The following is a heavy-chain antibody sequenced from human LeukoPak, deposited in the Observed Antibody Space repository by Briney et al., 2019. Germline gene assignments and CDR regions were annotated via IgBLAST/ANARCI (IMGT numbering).Heavy chain of an antibody. CDR2: INPNSGDT. D-gene: IGHD3-16*01. J-gene: IGHJ6*02. V-gene: IGHV1-2*02. Sequence: AAVTDSFMASGYSFIDYFMQWVRQAPGQGREWMGWINPNSGDTNYAQKFQGRVTMTRDTSISTAYMELSRLRSDDAAVYYCARRFYYAMDVWGQGTTGTVS. CDR1: GYSFIDYF. CDR3: ARRFYYAMDV.